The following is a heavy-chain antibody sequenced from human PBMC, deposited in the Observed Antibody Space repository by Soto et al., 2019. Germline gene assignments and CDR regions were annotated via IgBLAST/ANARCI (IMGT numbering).Heavy chain of an antibody. CDR3: ARWVTEFMGEYYLDS. Sequence: ASVKVSCKASGYIFVSSSLTWVRQAPGQGLEWLGGISPSNGFTAYLNKFKGRVTMTADTSTMTAYMELGSLRSDDTAVYYCARWVTEFMGEYYLDSWGQGTLVTVSS. D-gene: IGHD3-16*01. J-gene: IGHJ4*02. CDR2: ISPSNGFT. V-gene: IGHV1-18*01. CDR1: GYIFVSSS.